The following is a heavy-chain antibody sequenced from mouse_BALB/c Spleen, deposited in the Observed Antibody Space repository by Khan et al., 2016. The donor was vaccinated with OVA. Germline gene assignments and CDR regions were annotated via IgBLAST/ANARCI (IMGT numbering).Heavy chain of an antibody. J-gene: IGHJ4*01. CDR3: ERQGGCNAYDAMDY. Sequence: EVELVESGGGLVKPGGSLKLSCAASGFAFRSYDMPWVRQTPEKRLEWVATISSVGSYTYYPDSLKGRFTISRDNARNTPYLQMSSLRSEDTALFECERQGGCNAYDAMDYWGQGTSVTVSS. V-gene: IGHV5-9*02. CDR2: ISSVGSYT. CDR1: GFAFRSYD.